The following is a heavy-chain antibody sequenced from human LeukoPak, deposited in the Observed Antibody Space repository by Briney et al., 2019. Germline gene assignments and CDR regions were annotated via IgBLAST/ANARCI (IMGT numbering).Heavy chain of an antibody. Sequence: GRSLRLPCAASKFSFSSYGMPWVRQAPGKGLEWVAVIWNDGSKKNYAESVKGRFTISRDNSKNTLYLQVNNLRAEDTAVYYCARDRISGGLEFDSWGQGTLVTVSS. D-gene: IGHD2-15*01. J-gene: IGHJ5*01. CDR3: ARDRISGGLEFDS. CDR1: KFSFSSYG. CDR2: IWNDGSKK. V-gene: IGHV3-33*01.